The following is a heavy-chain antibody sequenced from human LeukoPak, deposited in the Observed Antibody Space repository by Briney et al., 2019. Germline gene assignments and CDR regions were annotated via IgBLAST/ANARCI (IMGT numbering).Heavy chain of an antibody. D-gene: IGHD6-19*01. V-gene: IGHV3-21*01. CDR1: GFTFSSYS. J-gene: IGHJ5*02. CDR3: ARDPEVAVAVKSNWFDP. Sequence: KPGGSLRLSRAASGFTFSSYSMNWVRQAPGKGLEWVSSISSSSSYIYYADSVKGRFTISRDNAKNSLYLQMNSLRAEDTAVYYCARDPEVAVAVKSNWFDPWGQGTLVTVSS. CDR2: ISSSSSYI.